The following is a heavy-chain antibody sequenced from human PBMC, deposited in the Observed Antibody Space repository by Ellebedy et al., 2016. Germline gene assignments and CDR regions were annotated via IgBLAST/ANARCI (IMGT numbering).Heavy chain of an antibody. V-gene: IGHV4-59*12. CDR2: IYYSGGT. CDR3: ARDRHDNYVSDYFDY. D-gene: IGHD4-11*01. Sequence: SETLSLTXTVSGGSISSAYWSWIRQPPGKGLEWIGYIYYSGGTNYNPSLKSRVTISADTSKNQFSLILNSVTAADTAVYYCARDRHDNYVSDYFDYWGQGTLVTVSS. J-gene: IGHJ4*02. CDR1: GGSISSAY.